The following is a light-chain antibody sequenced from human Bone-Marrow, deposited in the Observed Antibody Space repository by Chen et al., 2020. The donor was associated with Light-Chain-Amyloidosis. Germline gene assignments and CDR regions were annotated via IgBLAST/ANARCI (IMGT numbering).Light chain of an antibody. CDR3: QQYGTSPLT. J-gene: IGKJ4*01. CDR1: QTISSNY. CDR2: GSS. V-gene: IGKV3-20*01. Sequence: IVLKPSRGTLILSPGEGANLSCRASQTISSNYLTWYQQKFGQAPRLLIYGSSSRATGIPDRFTGSGSGTDFTLTINRLEPEDFAMYYCQQYGTSPLTFGGGTKVEIK.